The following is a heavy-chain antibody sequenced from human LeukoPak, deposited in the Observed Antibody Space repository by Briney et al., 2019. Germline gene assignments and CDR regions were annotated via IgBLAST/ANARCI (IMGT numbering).Heavy chain of an antibody. Sequence: PGGSLILSCAASGFPFSYAWISWVRQAPGKGLEWVSRSKSRGDGGTTDYAAAVKGRFTISRDASKNTLYLQMHSLKTEDTAVYCCTAGDLDAFDVWGQGTMVIVSS. CDR1: GFPFSYAW. CDR3: TAGDLDAFDV. CDR2: SKSRGDGGTT. V-gene: IGHV3-15*01. D-gene: IGHD7-27*01. J-gene: IGHJ3*01.